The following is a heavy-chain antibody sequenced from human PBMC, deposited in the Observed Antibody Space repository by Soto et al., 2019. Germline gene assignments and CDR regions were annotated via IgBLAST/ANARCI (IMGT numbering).Heavy chain of an antibody. CDR2: IYYSGST. J-gene: IGHJ5*02. D-gene: IGHD2-15*01. Sequence: PSETLSLTCTVSGGSISSYYWSWIRQPPGKGLEWIGYIYYSGSTNYNPSLKSRVTISVDTSKNQFSLKLSSVTAADTAVYYCARVGGDCSGGSCYRLSWFDPWGQGTLVTVSS. CDR3: ARVGGDCSGGSCYRLSWFDP. V-gene: IGHV4-59*01. CDR1: GGSISSYY.